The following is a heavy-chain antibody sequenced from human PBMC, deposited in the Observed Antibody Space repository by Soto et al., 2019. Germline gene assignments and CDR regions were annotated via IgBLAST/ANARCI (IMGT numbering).Heavy chain of an antibody. CDR1: GFTFSSYG. J-gene: IGHJ4*02. Sequence: GGSLRLSCAASGFTFSSYGMHWVRQAPGKGLEWVAVIWYDGSNKYYADSVKGRFTISRDNSKNTLYLQMNSLRAEDTAVYYCARDDGDIVVVPAAWIDYWGQGTLVTVSS. V-gene: IGHV3-33*01. D-gene: IGHD2-2*01. CDR2: IWYDGSNK. CDR3: ARDDGDIVVVPAAWIDY.